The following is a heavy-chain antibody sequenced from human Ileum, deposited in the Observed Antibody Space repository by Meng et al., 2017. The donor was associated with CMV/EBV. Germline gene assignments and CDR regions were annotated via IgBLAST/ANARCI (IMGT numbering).Heavy chain of an antibody. J-gene: IGHJ4*02. CDR3: AREGAVALDY. D-gene: IGHD6-19*01. CDR1: GVTFSSYA. Sequence: LSCAASGVTFSSYAMHWVPQAPGKGLEWVAVISYDGSNKYYADSVKGPFTISRHNSKNTLYLQMNSLRAADTAVYYCAREGAVALDYWGQGTLVTVSS. CDR2: ISYDGSNK. V-gene: IGHV3-30*04.